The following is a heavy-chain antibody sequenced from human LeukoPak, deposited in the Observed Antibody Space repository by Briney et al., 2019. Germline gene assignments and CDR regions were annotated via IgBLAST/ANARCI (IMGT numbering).Heavy chain of an antibody. CDR1: GGTFSNDA. CDR3: TKLKGWYGEGYCDH. J-gene: IGHJ4*02. CDR2: VIPFLGTT. Sequence: GASVKVSCKASGGTFSNDAVSWVRQAPGEGLKWMGGVIPFLGTTNYAHNFQGRVTITADQDTQTAYMELRSLRSEDTAVYYCTKLKGWYGEGYCDHWGQGTLVTVSS. V-gene: IGHV1-69*01. D-gene: IGHD3-10*01.